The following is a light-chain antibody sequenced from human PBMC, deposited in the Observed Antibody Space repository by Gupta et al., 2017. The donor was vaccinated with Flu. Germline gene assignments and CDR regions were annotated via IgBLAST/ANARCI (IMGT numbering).Light chain of an antibody. V-gene: IGKV2-30*01. CDR2: KVS. CDR3: MQGTHWPLT. Sequence: DVVMTQSPISLPVTLGQPASISCRSSQSLVYSDGNTYLTWFQQRPGQSPRRLIYKVSNRDSGVPDRFSGSGSGTDFTLKISRVEAEDVGVYYCMQGTHWPLTFAGGTKVEIK. J-gene: IGKJ4*01. CDR1: QSLVYSDGNTY.